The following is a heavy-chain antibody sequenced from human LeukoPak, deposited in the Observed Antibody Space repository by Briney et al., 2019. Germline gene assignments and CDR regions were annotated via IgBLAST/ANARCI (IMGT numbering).Heavy chain of an antibody. D-gene: IGHD5-12*01. CDR1: GYTFTTYG. V-gene: IGHV1-18*01. CDR2: ISAYNGNT. CDR3: ASGPPDKWQLLV. J-gene: IGHJ4*02. Sequence: ASVKFSCKASGYTFTTYGISWVRQAPGQGLEWMGWISAYNGNTYYVKKFQGRVTMTRDTSTSTAYMGLRSLRSDDTAVYYCASGPPDKWQLLVWGQGTQVTVSS.